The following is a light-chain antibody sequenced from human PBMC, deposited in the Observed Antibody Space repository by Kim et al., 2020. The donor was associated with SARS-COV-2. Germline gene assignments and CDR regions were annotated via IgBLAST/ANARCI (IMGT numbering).Light chain of an antibody. J-gene: IGLJ3*02. CDR2: GKK. CDR1: SLRTYY. V-gene: IGLV3-19*01. Sequence: SSELTQDPAVSVALGQTVRITCQGDSLRTYYASWYQQKPGQAPVLVTYGKKRPSVIPDRFSGSSSGNTASLTITGAQAEDEADYHWNIRVGSGYRWVFGG. CDR3: NIRVGSGYRWV.